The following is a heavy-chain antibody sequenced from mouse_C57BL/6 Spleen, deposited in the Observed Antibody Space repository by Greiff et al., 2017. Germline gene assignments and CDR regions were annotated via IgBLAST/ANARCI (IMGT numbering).Heavy chain of an antibody. CDR1: GFTFTDYY. CDR3: ASYIVGRSDWYFDG. CDR2: IRNKANGYTT. D-gene: IGHD4-1*01. Sequence: EVQLVESGGGLVQPGGSLSLSCAASGFTFTDYYMSWVRQPPGKALEWLGFIRNKANGYTTEYSASVKGRFTISRDNSQSILYLQMNSLRAEDSATYYCASYIVGRSDWYFDGWGTGTTVTVSS. J-gene: IGHJ1*03. V-gene: IGHV7-3*01.